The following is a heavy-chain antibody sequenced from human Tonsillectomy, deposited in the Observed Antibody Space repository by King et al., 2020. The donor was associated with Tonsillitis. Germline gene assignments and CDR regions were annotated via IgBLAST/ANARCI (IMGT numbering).Heavy chain of an antibody. CDR3: GRRSTGCYSDFDY. J-gene: IGHJ4*02. Sequence: EVQLVQSGAEVKKPGESLKISCQGSGYTFTSYWIAWVRQMPGKGLELMGIIYAGDFDTKYNPYFQGQVTHPADESINTADPRWGSLGASETAMYFWGRRSTGCYSDFDYWGQGTLVTVSS. CDR1: GYTFTSYW. CDR2: IYAGDFDT. V-gene: IGHV5-51*01. D-gene: IGHD2-2*01.